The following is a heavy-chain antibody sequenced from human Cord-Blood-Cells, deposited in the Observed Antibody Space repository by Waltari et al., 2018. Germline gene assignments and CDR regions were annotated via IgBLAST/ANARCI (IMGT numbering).Heavy chain of an antibody. CDR2: ISSNGSTI. J-gene: IGHJ3*02. V-gene: IGHV3-48*03. Sequence: EVQLVESGGGLVQPGGSLRLSCAASGFTFSSYEMNWVRQAPGKGLEWVSYISSNGSTIYYADSVKGRFTISRDNAKNSLYLQMNSLRAEDTAVYYCARGGDVAAAGTDDAFDIWGQGTMVTDSS. CDR3: ARGGDVAAAGTDDAFDI. CDR1: GFTFSSYE. D-gene: IGHD6-13*01.